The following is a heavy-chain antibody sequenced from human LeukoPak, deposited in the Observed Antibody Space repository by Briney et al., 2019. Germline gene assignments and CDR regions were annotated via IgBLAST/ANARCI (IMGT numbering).Heavy chain of an antibody. J-gene: IGHJ3*02. CDR2: IGTSGSIM. V-gene: IGHV3-48*01. Sequence: PGGSLRLSCAASGFTFRSYSMNWVRQAPGKGLEWVSYIGTSGSIMTYADSVKGRFITSRDTAQNSLYLQMNSLRAADTAVYSSVRDHRAHCDTSCYCAFDIWGQGRMVTVSS. D-gene: IGHD2-21*02. CDR1: GFTFRSYS. CDR3: VRDHRAHCDTSCYCAFDI.